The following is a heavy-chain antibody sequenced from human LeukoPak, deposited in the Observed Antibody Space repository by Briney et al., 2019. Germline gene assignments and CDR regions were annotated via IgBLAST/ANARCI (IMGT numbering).Heavy chain of an antibody. CDR3: ARETGIDDYDFWSGYDY. Sequence: GGSLRLSCAASGFTFSNYYMSWIRQAPGKGLEWVSYISSSGSTIYYADSVKGRFTISRDNAKSSLYLQMNSLRAEDTAVYYCARETGIDDYDFWSGYDYWGQGTLVTVCS. CDR1: GFTFSNYY. J-gene: IGHJ4*02. D-gene: IGHD3-3*01. V-gene: IGHV3-11*04. CDR2: ISSSGSTI.